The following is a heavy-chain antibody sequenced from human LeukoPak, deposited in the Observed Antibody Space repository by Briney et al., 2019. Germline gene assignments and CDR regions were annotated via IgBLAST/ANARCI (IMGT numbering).Heavy chain of an antibody. Sequence: SETLSLTCAVSGDSISSGGYSWSWIRQPPGKGLEWIGYIYFSGRTYYNPSLKSRVSISIDGSRNQFSLKLTSVTAADTAVYFCARGVTRRYNYGFDYWGQGSLVTVSS. CDR2: IYFSGRT. V-gene: IGHV4-30-2*01. J-gene: IGHJ4*02. D-gene: IGHD5-18*01. CDR3: ARGVTRRYNYGFDY. CDR1: GDSISSGGYS.